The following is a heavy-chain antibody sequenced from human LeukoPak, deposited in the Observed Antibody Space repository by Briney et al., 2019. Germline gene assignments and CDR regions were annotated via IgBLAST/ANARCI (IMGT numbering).Heavy chain of an antibody. J-gene: IGHJ4*02. CDR1: GFTFSIYA. CDR3: ARDRPNYYGSDGHYYRRDGDY. Sequence: GGSLRLSCAASGFTFSIYAMSWVRQAPGKGLQWVSSITSRGESTWYVDSVKGRLTITRDNSENTLYLQMRSLRAEDTAVYYCARDRPNYYGSDGHYYRRDGDYWGRGTLVSVSS. D-gene: IGHD3-22*01. V-gene: IGHV3-23*01. CDR2: ITSRGEST.